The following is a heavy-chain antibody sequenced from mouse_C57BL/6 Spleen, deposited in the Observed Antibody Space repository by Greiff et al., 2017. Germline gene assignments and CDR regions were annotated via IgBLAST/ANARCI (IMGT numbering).Heavy chain of an antibody. D-gene: IGHD1-1*01. CDR2: INPNNGGT. Sequence: VQLQQSGPELVKPGASVKMSCKASGYTFTDYNMHWVKQSHGKSLEWIGYINPNNGGTSYNQKFKGKATLTVNKSASTAYMELRSLTSEDSAVYYCARSTVEGYFDVWGTGTTVTVSS. V-gene: IGHV1-22*01. CDR1: GYTFTDYN. J-gene: IGHJ1*03. CDR3: ARSTVEGYFDV.